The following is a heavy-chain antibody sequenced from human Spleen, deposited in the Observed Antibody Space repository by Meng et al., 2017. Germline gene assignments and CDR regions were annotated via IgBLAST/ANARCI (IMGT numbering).Heavy chain of an antibody. J-gene: IGHJ3*01. V-gene: IGHV3-30*04. CDR2: ISYDGNNK. CDR1: GFTFSTSF. D-gene: IGHD1-26*01. Sequence: GGSLRLSCAASGFTFSTSFMHWVRQAPGKGLEWLTVISYDGNNKYYADSVKGRFTISRDTSRNTLYLQMNSLRAEDTAVYYCARDMGELLGSDAFHLWGQGTMVTVSS. CDR3: ARDMGELLGSDAFHL.